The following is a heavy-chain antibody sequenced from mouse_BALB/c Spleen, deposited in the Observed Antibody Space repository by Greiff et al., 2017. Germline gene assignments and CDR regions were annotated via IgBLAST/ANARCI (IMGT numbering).Heavy chain of an antibody. CDR2: INPGSGGT. V-gene: IGHV1-54*01. J-gene: IGHJ2*01. Sequence: VQLQQSGAELVRPGTSVKVSCKASGYAFTNYLIEWVKQRPGQGLEWIGVINPGSGGTNYNEKFKGKATLTADKSSSTAYMLLSSLTSEDSAIYFCARGGDFDYWGQGTTLTVSS. CDR1: GYAFTNYL. CDR3: ARGGDFDY.